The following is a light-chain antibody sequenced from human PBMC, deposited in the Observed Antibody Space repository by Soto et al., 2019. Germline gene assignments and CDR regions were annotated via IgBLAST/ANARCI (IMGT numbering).Light chain of an antibody. J-gene: IGKJ1*01. Sequence: EIVMTQSPATLSVSPGERATLSCRASQSVSSNFAWFQQKPGQAPRLLMYSTSTRATGIPVRFSGSGSGTEFTLTISSLQSEDFAVYYCQQYNDRPGTFGQGTKVEIK. CDR3: QQYNDRPGT. CDR1: QSVSSN. V-gene: IGKV3-15*01. CDR2: STS.